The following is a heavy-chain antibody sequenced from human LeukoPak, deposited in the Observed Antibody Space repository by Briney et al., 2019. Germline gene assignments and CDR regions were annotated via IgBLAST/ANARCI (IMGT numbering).Heavy chain of an antibody. J-gene: IGHJ3*02. Sequence: GGSLRLSCAASGFTFSSYGMHWVRQAPGKGLEWVSSISSSSSYIYYADSVKGRFTISRDNAKNSLYLQMNSLRAEDTAVYYCARVLNGDYGPDAFDIWGQGTMVTVSS. CDR1: GFTFSSYG. D-gene: IGHD4-17*01. CDR2: ISSSSSYI. V-gene: IGHV3-21*01. CDR3: ARVLNGDYGPDAFDI.